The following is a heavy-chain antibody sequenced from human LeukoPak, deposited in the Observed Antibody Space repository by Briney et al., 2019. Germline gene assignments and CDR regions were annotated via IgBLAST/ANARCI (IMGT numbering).Heavy chain of an antibody. CDR1: GYIFTRYT. J-gene: IGHJ3*02. CDR3: ARGSSSGSDYGTFDI. CDR2: SSVANGKT. Sequence: ASVRVSCKDSGYIFTRYTVHWVRQGPGQRGERMGWSSVANGKTKYTQEFQGRVTITRDTSASTAYMELSSLTSEDMAVYYCARGSSSGSDYGTFDIWGQGTLVTVSS. V-gene: IGHV1-3*02. D-gene: IGHD6-13*01.